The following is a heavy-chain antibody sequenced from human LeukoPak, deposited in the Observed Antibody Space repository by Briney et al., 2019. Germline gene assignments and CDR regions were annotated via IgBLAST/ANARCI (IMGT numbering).Heavy chain of an antibody. J-gene: IGHJ5*02. Sequence: PGGSLRLSCAASGFLFSSFEVNWVRQAPGKGLEWVSYISSSGITIYYADSVKGRFTISRDNAKNSLYLQMNSLRAEDTAVYYCARDNSVGDVAWWFDPWGQGTLVTVSS. CDR2: ISSSGITI. CDR1: GFLFSSFE. D-gene: IGHD1-26*01. CDR3: ARDNSVGDVAWWFDP. V-gene: IGHV3-48*03.